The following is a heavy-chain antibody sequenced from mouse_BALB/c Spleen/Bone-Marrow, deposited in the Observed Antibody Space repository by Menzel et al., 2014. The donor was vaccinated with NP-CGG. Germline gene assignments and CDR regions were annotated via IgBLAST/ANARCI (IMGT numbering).Heavy chain of an antibody. D-gene: IGHD1-1*01. Sequence: EVKLVESGGGLVQPGGSLKPSCAASGFDFSRYWMSWVRQAPGKGLEWIGEINPDSSTINYTPSLKDKFIISRDNAKNTLYLQMSKVRSEDTALYYCARLSYYGRFAYWGQGTLVTVSA. CDR3: ARLSYYGRFAY. J-gene: IGHJ3*01. CDR2: INPDSSTI. V-gene: IGHV4-1*02. CDR1: GFDFSRYW.